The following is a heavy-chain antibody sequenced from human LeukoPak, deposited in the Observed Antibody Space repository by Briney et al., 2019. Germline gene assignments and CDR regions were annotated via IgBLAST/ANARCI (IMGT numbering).Heavy chain of an antibody. CDR3: ARRQGCSSTSCPPDY. D-gene: IGHD2-2*01. CDR1: RYSFTTYW. V-gene: IGHV5-51*01. CDR2: IYPGDSDS. J-gene: IGHJ4*02. Sequence: GESLKISCRGSRYSFTTYWIGWVRQMPGKSLEWMGIIYPGDSDSRYTPSFQGRVTLSADKSINTAYLQWSSLKASDAAMYYCARRQGCSSTSCPPDYWGQGTLVTVSP.